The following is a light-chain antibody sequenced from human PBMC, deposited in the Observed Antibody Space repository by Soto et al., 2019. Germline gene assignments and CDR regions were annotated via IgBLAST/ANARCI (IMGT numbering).Light chain of an antibody. V-gene: IGLV2-14*01. CDR2: DVS. CDR1: SSDVGAYNY. J-gene: IGLJ3*02. Sequence: QSVLTQPVSVSGSPGQSITISCTGTSSDVGAYNYVSWYQQHPGKAPKLMIFDVSNRPSGVSNRFSGSKSGNTASLTISGLQAEDEADYYCSSYTTATTRVFGGGTKLTVL. CDR3: SSYTTATTRV.